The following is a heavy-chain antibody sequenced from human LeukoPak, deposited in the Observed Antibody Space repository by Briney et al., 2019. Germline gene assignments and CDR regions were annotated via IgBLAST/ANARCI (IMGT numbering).Heavy chain of an antibody. CDR2: ISSGVGST. CDR1: GFIFSNYA. CDR3: AKKSRGSYLDYFDF. J-gene: IGHJ4*02. D-gene: IGHD1-26*01. Sequence: PGGSLRLSCAASGFIFSNYAFSWVRQAPGKGLEWVSSISSGVGSTYYADSVKGRFTIFRDNPKNTLYLQMNSLRAEDTAEYYCAKKSRGSYLDYFDFWGQGTLVTVSS. V-gene: IGHV3-23*01.